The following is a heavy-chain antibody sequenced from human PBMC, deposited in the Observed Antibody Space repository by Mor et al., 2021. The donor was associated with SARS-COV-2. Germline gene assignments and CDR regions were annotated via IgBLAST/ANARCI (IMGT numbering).Heavy chain of an antibody. D-gene: IGHD3-3*01. CDR3: ARSRFQSGYYYYYMDV. CDR2: ISSSSSYI. J-gene: IGHJ6*03. Sequence: GLEWVSSISSSSSYIYYSDSVKGRFTISRDNAKNSLYLQMNSLRAEDTAVYYCARSRFQSGYYYYYMDV. V-gene: IGHV3-21*01.